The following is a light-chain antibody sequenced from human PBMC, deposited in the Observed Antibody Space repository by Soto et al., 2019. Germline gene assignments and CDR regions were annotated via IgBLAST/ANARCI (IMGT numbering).Light chain of an antibody. V-gene: IGKV3-20*01. J-gene: IGKJ5*01. CDR3: QQYAGSPT. Sequence: DIVLTQSPGTLSLSPGDRATLSCRSSQSVNSNYLAWYQQKPGQAPRLLIYGASNRATGIPDRFSGSGSGTEFTLTISRLEPEDFAVYYCQQYAGSPTFGQGTRLEIK. CDR2: GAS. CDR1: QSVNSNY.